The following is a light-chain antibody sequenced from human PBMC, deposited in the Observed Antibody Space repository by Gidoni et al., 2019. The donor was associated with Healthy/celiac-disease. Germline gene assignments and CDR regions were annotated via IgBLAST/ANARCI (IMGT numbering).Light chain of an antibody. CDR2: LGS. J-gene: IGKJ4*01. Sequence: DIVMTQSPLSLPVTPGEPASISCRSSQRLLHSNGYNYLDWYPEKPGQSPQLLIYLGSNRASGVPDRFSGRGSGTDFTLKISRVEAEDVGVYYCMQALQTHLTFGGGTKVEIK. CDR3: MQALQTHLT. CDR1: QRLLHSNGYNY. V-gene: IGKV2-28*01.